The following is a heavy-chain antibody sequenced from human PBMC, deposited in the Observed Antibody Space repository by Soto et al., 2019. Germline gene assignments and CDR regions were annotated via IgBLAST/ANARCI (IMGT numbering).Heavy chain of an antibody. J-gene: IGHJ5*02. D-gene: IGHD6-13*01. Sequence: SETLSLTCAVSGGSISSSNWWSWVRQPPGKGLEWIGEIYHSGSTNYNPSLKSRVTISVDKSKNQFSLKLSSVTAADTAVYYCARDQIAAAGGNWFDPWGQGTLVTVSS. CDR1: GGSISSSNW. CDR3: ARDQIAAAGGNWFDP. CDR2: IYHSGST. V-gene: IGHV4-4*02.